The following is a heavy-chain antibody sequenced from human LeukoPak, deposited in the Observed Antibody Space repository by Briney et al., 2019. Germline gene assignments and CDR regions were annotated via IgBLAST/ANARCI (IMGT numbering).Heavy chain of an antibody. V-gene: IGHV1-2*05. CDR3: ARDYSGSYTH. D-gene: IGHD1-26*01. CDR2: IHPNTGDT. Sequence: ASVNVSCKASVYTFTDFYIHWVRQAPGQGLEWMGLIHPNTGDTYFAQKFRGRVTMTRDTSISTAYMELNRLTSDDTDVYYCARDYSGSYTHWTQGTLVTISS. CDR1: VYTFTDFY. J-gene: IGHJ4*02.